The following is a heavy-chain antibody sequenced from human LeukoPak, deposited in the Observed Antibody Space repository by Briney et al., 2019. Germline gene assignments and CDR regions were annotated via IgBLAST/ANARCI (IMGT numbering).Heavy chain of an antibody. CDR3: ARGYTYGLDF. Sequence: PGGSLSLSCAASGFTFSTYEMNWVRQAPGKGLGWVSYISSSGSTIYYADSVKGRFTISRHNAKNSLYLQMNSLRAEDTAIYYCARGYTYGLDFWGQGTLVTVSS. D-gene: IGHD5-18*01. J-gene: IGHJ4*02. CDR2: ISSSGSTI. V-gene: IGHV3-48*03. CDR1: GFTFSTYE.